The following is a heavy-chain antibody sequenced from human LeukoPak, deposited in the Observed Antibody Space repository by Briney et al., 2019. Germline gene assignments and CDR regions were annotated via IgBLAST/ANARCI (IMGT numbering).Heavy chain of an antibody. D-gene: IGHD1-1*01. CDR3: ARGRVSSSTWYSTYYYYFYMDV. CDR2: VDHTAST. CDR1: DDSITMYY. J-gene: IGHJ6*03. Sequence: SETLSLTCSVSDDSITMYYWTWIRQPPGKGLEWIGYVDHTASTNFNPSLNGRVSISRDTTKNLFSLRLRSVTAADTAVYFCARGRVSSSTWYSTYYYYFYMDVWGKGTTVTVSS. V-gene: IGHV4-59*01.